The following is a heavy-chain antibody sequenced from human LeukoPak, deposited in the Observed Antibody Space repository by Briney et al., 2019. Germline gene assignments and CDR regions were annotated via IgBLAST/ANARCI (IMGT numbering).Heavy chain of an antibody. CDR3: TRAPHPRCSSSGCYLDY. J-gene: IGHJ4*02. Sequence: GRSLRLSCSTSGFTFGDYAMSWVRQAPGKGLEWVGFIQAKAYGGATKYAATVNGRFSISRDDSQSIANLQMNDLKTEDTAVYYCTRAPHPRCSSSGCYLDYWGQGTLVTVSS. CDR2: IQAKAYGGAT. D-gene: IGHD2-2*01. V-gene: IGHV3-49*04. CDR1: GFTFGDYA.